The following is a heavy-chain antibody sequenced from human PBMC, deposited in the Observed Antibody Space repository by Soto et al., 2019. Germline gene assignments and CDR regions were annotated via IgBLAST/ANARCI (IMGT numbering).Heavy chain of an antibody. D-gene: IGHD4-17*01. CDR2: ISGYNDDR. J-gene: IGHJ4*02. CDR3: ARASRAYGYCDY. V-gene: IGHV1-18*01. CDR1: GYHFTTYG. Sequence: QVQLMQSGAEVKKPGASVRVSCKASGYHFTTYGISWVRQAPGQGPEWMGWISGYNDDRNYAQKFLGRVTMTRDTSTSTAFMDLRSLRPDDSAVYDCARASRAYGYCDYWGQGTLVTVSS.